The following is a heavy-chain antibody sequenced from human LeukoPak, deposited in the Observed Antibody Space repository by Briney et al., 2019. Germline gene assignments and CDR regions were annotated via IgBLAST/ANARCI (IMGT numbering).Heavy chain of an antibody. V-gene: IGHV4-39*07. Sequence: SETLSLTCTVSGGSISSSSYYWGWIRQPPGKGLEWIGSIYYSGSTYYNPSLKSRVTISVDTPKNQFSLKLDSVTAADTAVYYCARGGYYYDSSGYYSFDYWGQGTLVTVSS. CDR1: GGSISSSSYY. J-gene: IGHJ4*02. CDR3: ARGGYYYDSSGYYSFDY. CDR2: IYYSGST. D-gene: IGHD3-22*01.